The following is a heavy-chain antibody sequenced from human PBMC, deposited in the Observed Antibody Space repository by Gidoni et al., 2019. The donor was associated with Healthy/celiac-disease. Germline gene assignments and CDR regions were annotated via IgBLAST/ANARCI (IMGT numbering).Heavy chain of an antibody. Sequence: EVQLLESGGGLVQPGGSLRLSCAASGLTFSSYAMSWVRQAPGQGLEWVSAISGSGGSTYYADSVKGRFTISRDNSKNTLYLQMNSLRAEDTAVYYCAKEQVGATWEGSAFDIWGQGTMVTVSS. CDR3: AKEQVGATWEGSAFDI. CDR1: GLTFSSYA. J-gene: IGHJ3*02. CDR2: ISGSGGST. V-gene: IGHV3-23*01. D-gene: IGHD1-26*01.